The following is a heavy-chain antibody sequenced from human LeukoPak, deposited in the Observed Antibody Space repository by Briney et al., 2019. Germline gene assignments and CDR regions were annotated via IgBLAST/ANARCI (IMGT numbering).Heavy chain of an antibody. CDR3: AREMYYCDSSSSPPYYYYMDV. D-gene: IGHD3-22*01. CDR1: GGSISSYY. V-gene: IGHV4-59*01. Sequence: SETLSLTCTVSGGSISSYYWSWIRQPPGKGLEWIGYIYYSGSTNYNPSLKSRVTISVDTSKNQFSLKLSSVTAADTAVYYCAREMYYCDSSSSPPYYYYMDVWGKGTTVTVSS. J-gene: IGHJ6*03. CDR2: IYYSGST.